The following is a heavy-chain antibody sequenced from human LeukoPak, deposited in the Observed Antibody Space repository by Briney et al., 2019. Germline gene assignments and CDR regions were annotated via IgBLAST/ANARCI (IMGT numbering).Heavy chain of an antibody. D-gene: IGHD2-8*01. V-gene: IGHV4-4*02. CDR1: GGSICNTNW. CDR3: SRQNGAFSPFGY. Sequence: PSETLSLTCGVSGGSICNTNWWSWVRQPPGQGLEWIGEISLTGLTHYNPSLESRVTVSLDKSKNQLSLNLTSVTAADPAVYYCSRQNGAFSPFGYWGQGTLVTVLS. CDR2: ISLTGLT. J-gene: IGHJ4*02.